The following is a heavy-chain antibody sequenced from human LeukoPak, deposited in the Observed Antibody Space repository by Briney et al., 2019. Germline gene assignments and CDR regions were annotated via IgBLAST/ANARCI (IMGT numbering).Heavy chain of an antibody. V-gene: IGHV3-21*01. Sequence: GGSLILSCAASGFTFSSYSMSWVRQAPGKGLEWVSSISSSSSYIYYADSVKGRFTISRDNAKNSLYLQMNSLRAEDTAVYYCARCSNTVCASSPPAGYLYWGQGTLVTVSS. CDR3: ARCSNTVCASSPPAGYLY. CDR1: GFTFSSYS. D-gene: IGHD2-2*01. J-gene: IGHJ4*02. CDR2: ISSSSSYI.